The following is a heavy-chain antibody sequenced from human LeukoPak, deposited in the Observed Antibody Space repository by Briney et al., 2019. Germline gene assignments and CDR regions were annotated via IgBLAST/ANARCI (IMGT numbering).Heavy chain of an antibody. CDR1: GGSISSHY. Sequence: PSETLSLTCTVSGGSISSHYWSWIRQPPGKGLEWIGYIYYSGSTNYNPSLKSRVTISVDTPKNQFSLKLSSVTAADTAVHYCARGGYYYGPLVFDYWGQGTLVTVSS. D-gene: IGHD3-10*01. J-gene: IGHJ4*02. CDR3: ARGGYYYGPLVFDY. CDR2: IYYSGST. V-gene: IGHV4-59*11.